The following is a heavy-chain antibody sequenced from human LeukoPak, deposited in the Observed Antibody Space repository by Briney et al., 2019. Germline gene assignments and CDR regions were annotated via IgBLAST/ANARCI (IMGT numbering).Heavy chain of an antibody. CDR2: MYYSGNT. Sequence: PSETLSLTCTVSGGSISSSSYYWGWIRQPPGKGLEWIGSMYYSGNTHYNPSLKSRVTISVDTSKNQFSLKLSSVTAADTAVYYCARQAIGFGEFHFDYWGQGTLVTVSS. D-gene: IGHD3-10*01. V-gene: IGHV4-39*01. CDR3: ARQAIGFGEFHFDY. J-gene: IGHJ4*02. CDR1: GGSISSSSYY.